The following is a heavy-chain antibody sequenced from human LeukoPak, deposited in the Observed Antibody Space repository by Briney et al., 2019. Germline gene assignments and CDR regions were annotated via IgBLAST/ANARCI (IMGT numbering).Heavy chain of an antibody. CDR2: ISSSSSYI. D-gene: IGHD6-6*01. V-gene: IGHV3-21*01. J-gene: IGHJ4*02. CDR3: ARARRYSSSSPFDY. Sequence: GGSLRLSCAASGFTFSSYSMNWVRQAPGKGLEWVSSISSSSSYIYYADSVKGRFTISRDNAKNTLYLQMNSLRAEDTAVYYCARARRYSSSSPFDYWGQGTLVTVSS. CDR1: GFTFSSYS.